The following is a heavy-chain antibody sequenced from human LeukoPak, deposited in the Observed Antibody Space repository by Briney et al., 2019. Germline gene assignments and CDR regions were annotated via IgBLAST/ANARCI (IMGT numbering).Heavy chain of an antibody. CDR2: IYTSGST. CDR1: GGTISSYY. J-gene: IGHJ5*02. V-gene: IGHV4-4*07. CDR3: ARALGYCSSTSCYGGWFDP. D-gene: IGHD2-2*01. Sequence: SETLSLTCTVSGGTISSYYWSWIRQPAGKGLEWIGRIYTSGSTNYNPSLKSRVTMSVDRSKNQFSLKLSSVTAADTAVYYCARALGYCSSTSCYGGWFDPWGQGTLVTVSS.